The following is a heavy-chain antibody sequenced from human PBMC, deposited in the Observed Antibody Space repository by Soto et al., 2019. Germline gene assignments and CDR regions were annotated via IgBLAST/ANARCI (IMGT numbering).Heavy chain of an antibody. CDR1: GFTISRYS. V-gene: IGHV3-48*01. CDR3: TRYYYAISDYDGMDD. J-gene: IGHJ6*02. CDR2: ISDSSGTT. Sequence: PGGSLRLSCAASGFTISRYSMNWVRRAPGRGLEWVSHISDSSGTTHYADSVKGRFTFSRDTAKNSLYLQMNGLRAEDMAVYYCTRYYYAISDYDGMDDWGQGTQVTVSS. D-gene: IGHD3-22*01.